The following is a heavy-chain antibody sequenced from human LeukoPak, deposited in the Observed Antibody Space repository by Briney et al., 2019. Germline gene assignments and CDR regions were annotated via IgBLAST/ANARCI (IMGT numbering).Heavy chain of an antibody. Sequence: GGSLRLSCAASGLTFSSFSMNWVRQAPGKGLNWVSSTTNSSTYMYYAVSVQGRFTISRDNAKNSLYLQMNNLRAEDTAVYYCVGGYYRGNFDYWGQGTLVTVSS. CDR2: TTNSSTYM. D-gene: IGHD4-23*01. V-gene: IGHV3-21*01. CDR1: GLTFSSFS. CDR3: VGGYYRGNFDY. J-gene: IGHJ4*02.